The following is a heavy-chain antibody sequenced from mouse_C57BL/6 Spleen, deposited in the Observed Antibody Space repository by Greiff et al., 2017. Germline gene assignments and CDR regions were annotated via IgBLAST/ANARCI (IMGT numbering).Heavy chain of an antibody. V-gene: IGHV1-82*01. CDR3: ARNYDPWFAY. Sequence: QVQLKESGPELVKPGASVKISCKASGYAFSSSWMNWVKQRPGKGLEWIGRIYPGDGDTNYNGKFKGKATLTADKSSSTAYMQLSSLTSEDSAVYFCARNYDPWFAYWGQGTLVTVSA. CDR1: GYAFSSSW. CDR2: IYPGDGDT. J-gene: IGHJ3*01. D-gene: IGHD2-4*01.